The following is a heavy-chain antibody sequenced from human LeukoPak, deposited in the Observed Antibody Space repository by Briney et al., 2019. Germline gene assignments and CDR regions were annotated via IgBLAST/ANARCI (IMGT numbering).Heavy chain of an antibody. D-gene: IGHD5-12*01. V-gene: IGHV3-7*01. J-gene: IGHJ4*02. CDR3: ARDHVATITAPFDY. CDR2: IKQDGSEK. CDR1: GFTFSSYW. Sequence: PGGSLRLSCAASGFTFSSYWMSWVRQAPGKGLEWMANIKQDGSEKYYVDSVKGRFTISRDNAKNSLYLQMNSLRAEDTAVYYCARDHVATITAPFDYWGQGTLVTVSS.